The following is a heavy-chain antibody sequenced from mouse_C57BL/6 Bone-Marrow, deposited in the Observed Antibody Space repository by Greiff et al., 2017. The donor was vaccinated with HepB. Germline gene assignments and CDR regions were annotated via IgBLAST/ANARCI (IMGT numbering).Heavy chain of an antibody. V-gene: IGHV5-9*01. CDR1: GFTFSSYT. CDR3: ARSSFITTDAMDY. J-gene: IGHJ4*01. D-gene: IGHD1-1*01. Sequence: DVMLVESGGGLVKPGGSLKLSCAASGFTFSSYTMSWVRQTPEKRLEWVATISGGGGNTYYPDSVKGRFTISRDNAKNTLYLQMSSLRSEDTALYYCARSSFITTDAMDYWGQGTSVTVSS. CDR2: ISGGGGNT.